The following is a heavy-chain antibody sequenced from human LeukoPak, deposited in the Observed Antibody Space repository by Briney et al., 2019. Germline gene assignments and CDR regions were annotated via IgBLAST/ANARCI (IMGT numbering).Heavy chain of an antibody. CDR2: INHSGST. V-gene: IGHV4-34*01. J-gene: IGHJ4*02. CDR1: GGSFSGYY. CDR3: ARVRDTMVRGVIAN. D-gene: IGHD3-10*01. Sequence: SETLSLTCAVYGGSFSGYYWSWIRQPPGKGLEWIGEINHSGSTNYNPSLKSRAAISVDTSKHQFSLKLSSVTAADTAVYYCARVRDTMVRGVIANWGQGTLVTVSS.